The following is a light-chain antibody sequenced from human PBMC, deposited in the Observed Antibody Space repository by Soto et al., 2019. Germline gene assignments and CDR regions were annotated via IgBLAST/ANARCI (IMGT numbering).Light chain of an antibody. J-gene: IGKJ2*01. Sequence: EIVLTQSPGTLSLSPGERATLSCRASQSVSGNYLAWYQQKPGQSPRLLIYGSSDRATGIPDRFSGSGSETDFTLTINRVETEDFAVYYCQQYGSSPPYTFGQGTKLEIK. CDR2: GSS. CDR1: QSVSGNY. V-gene: IGKV3-20*01. CDR3: QQYGSSPPYT.